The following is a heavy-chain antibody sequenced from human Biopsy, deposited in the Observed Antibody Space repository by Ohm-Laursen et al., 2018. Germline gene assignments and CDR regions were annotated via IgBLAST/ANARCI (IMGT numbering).Heavy chain of an antibody. CDR3: ARDTRWSPYSMDV. CDR1: GFSFIDYH. CDR2: ISGGGTI. Sequence: GSLRLSCSASGFSFIDYHMRWIRQAPGRGLEWVSYISGGGTIYYGDSMKGRVTISRDNAKNSLYLQMHSLRAEDTAVYYCARDTRWSPYSMDVWGQGTTVTVSS. J-gene: IGHJ6*02. V-gene: IGHV3-11*01. D-gene: IGHD4-23*01.